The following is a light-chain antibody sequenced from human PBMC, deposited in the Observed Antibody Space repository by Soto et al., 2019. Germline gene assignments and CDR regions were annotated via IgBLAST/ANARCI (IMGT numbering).Light chain of an antibody. CDR1: QGIRND. CDR2: GAS. V-gene: IGKV1-6*01. CDR3: QQYGSSPS. J-gene: IGKJ1*01. Sequence: IQLTQFPPSLSASVGDIFTITCRASQGIRNDLGWYQQKSGRAPKLLIFGASTLQSGVPSRFSGSGSGTDFTLTISRLDPEDFAVYYCQQYGSSPSFGQGTKVDI.